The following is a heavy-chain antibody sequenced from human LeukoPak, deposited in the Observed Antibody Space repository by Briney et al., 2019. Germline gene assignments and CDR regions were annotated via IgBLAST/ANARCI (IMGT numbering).Heavy chain of an antibody. CDR3: AATVTKYYYYYYYMDV. CDR1: GGSFSSYY. Sequence: SETLSLTCAVYGGSFSSYYWGWIRQPPGKGLEWIGSIYYSGSTYYNPSLKSRVTISVDTSKNQFSLKLSSVTAADTAVYYCAATVTKYYYYYYYMDVWGKGTTVTVSS. V-gene: IGHV4-39*07. J-gene: IGHJ6*03. CDR2: IYYSGST. D-gene: IGHD4-17*01.